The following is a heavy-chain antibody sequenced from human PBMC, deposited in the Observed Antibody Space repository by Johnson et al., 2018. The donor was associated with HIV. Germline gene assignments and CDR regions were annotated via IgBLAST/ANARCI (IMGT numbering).Heavy chain of an antibody. CDR3: ARAFPMVRYDAFDI. D-gene: IGHD3-10*01. CDR1: GFTFSSYA. CDR2: ISYDGSTK. Sequence: QVQLVESGGGLVQPGGSLRPSCAASGFTFSSYAMHWVRQAPGKGLEWVAVISYDGSTKYYADSVKGRFTISRDNSKNTLYPQMNSLKAEDTAVYYCARAFPMVRYDAFDIWGQGTMVTVSS. V-gene: IGHV3-30-3*01. J-gene: IGHJ3*02.